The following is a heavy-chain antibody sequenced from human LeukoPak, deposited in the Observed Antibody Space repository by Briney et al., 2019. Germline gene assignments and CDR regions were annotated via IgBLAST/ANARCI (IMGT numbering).Heavy chain of an antibody. CDR3: ARDVYDYVWGSYRQYGMDV. Sequence: SGTLSLTCAVYGGSFSGYYWSWIRQPPGKGLEWIGEINHSGSTNYNPSLKSRVTISVDTSKNQFSLKLSSVTAADTAVYYCARDVYDYVWGSYRQYGMDVWGQGTLVTVSS. CDR1: GGSFSGYY. V-gene: IGHV4-34*01. J-gene: IGHJ6*02. D-gene: IGHD3-16*02. CDR2: INHSGST.